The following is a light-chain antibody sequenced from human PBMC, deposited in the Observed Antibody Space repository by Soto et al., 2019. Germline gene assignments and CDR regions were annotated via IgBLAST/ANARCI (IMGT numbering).Light chain of an antibody. CDR2: GNS. CDR3: QSYDSSLSSWV. CDR1: SSNIGAGYD. Sequence: QSVLTQPPSVSCAPGQRVTISCTGSSSNIGAGYDVHWYQQLPGTAPKLLSYGNSNRHSGVPDRFSGFKSGTSASLASTGLQGEDEADYYCQSYDSSLSSWVFGGGTKLTVL. V-gene: IGLV1-40*01. J-gene: IGLJ3*02.